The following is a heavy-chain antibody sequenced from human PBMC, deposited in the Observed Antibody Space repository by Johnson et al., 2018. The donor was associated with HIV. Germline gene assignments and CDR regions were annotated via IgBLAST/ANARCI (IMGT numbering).Heavy chain of an antibody. J-gene: IGHJ3*02. Sequence: QVQLVESGGRVVRPGDSLRLSCAASGFTFSSYAMHWVRQAPGKGLEWVAVISYDGSNKYYADSVKGRFTISRDNSKNTLYLQMNSLRAEDTAVYYCARESVAGPGRNAFDIWGQGTMVTVSS. V-gene: IGHV3-30*04. CDR1: GFTFSSYA. D-gene: IGHD6-19*01. CDR3: ARESVAGPGRNAFDI. CDR2: ISYDGSNK.